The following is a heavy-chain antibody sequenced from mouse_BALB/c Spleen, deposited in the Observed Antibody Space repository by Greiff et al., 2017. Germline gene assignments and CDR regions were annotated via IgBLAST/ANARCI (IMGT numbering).Heavy chain of an antibody. CDR2: ISSGGSYT. Sequence: EVQVVESGGGLVKPGGSLKLSCAASGFTFSSYTMSWVRQTPEKRLEWVATISSGGSYTYYPDSVKGRFTISRDNAKNTLYLQMSSLKSEDTAMYYCTRVDDCDAMDYWGQGTSVTVSS. CDR3: TRVDDCDAMDY. V-gene: IGHV5-6-4*01. J-gene: IGHJ4*01. CDR1: GFTFSSYT. D-gene: IGHD2-4*01.